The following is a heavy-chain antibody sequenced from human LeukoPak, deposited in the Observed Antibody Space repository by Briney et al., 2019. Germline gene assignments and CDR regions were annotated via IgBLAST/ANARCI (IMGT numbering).Heavy chain of an antibody. V-gene: IGHV4-59*12. J-gene: IGHJ5*02. Sequence: SETLSLTCTVSGDSINNYYWTWIRQPPGKGLEWIGSIYYRGSTYYNPSLKSRVTISVDTSKNQFSLKLSSVTAADTAVYYCARDFFTMTRPGWFDPWGQGTLVTVSS. D-gene: IGHD2-21*02. CDR3: ARDFFTMTRPGWFDP. CDR2: IYYRGST. CDR1: GDSINNYY.